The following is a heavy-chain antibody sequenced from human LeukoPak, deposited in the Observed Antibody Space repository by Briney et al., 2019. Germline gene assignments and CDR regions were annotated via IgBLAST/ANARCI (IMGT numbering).Heavy chain of an antibody. CDR2: INPSGGSP. J-gene: IGHJ3*02. CDR1: GYTFTIYY. CDR3: ARDLSQGDILNI. V-gene: IGHV1-46*01. Sequence: ASAKVSCKASGYTFTIYYMHWVRQAPGQGLEWMGIINPSGGSPIYSQMFQGRVNLIRDTSTSTVYMELSSLRSDDTAVYYCARDLSQGDILNIWGQGTMVTVSS. D-gene: IGHD2-15*01.